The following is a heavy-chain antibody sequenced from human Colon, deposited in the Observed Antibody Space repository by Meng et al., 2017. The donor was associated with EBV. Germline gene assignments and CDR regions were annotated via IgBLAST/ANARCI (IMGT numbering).Heavy chain of an antibody. J-gene: IGHJ2*01. CDR1: GGSISSSDYY. Sequence: HVQLQGSGPGLVKPSQAPSLTWTVAGGSISSSDYYWSWVRQPPGKGLELIGHIYYCGSPSYNPSLKSRVPISVDTSNNQFSLKLSSVTAADTAVYFCDRVGWRQWSFDLWGRGTLVTVSS. V-gene: IGHV4-30-4*01. D-gene: IGHD5-18*01. CDR3: DRVGWRQWSFDL. CDR2: IYYCGSP.